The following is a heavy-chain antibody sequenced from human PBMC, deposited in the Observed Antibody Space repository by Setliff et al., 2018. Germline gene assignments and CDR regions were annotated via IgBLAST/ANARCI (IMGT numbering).Heavy chain of an antibody. CDR3: ARGPNWNYEGAWDY. Sequence: SETLSLTCTVSGGSISSGSYYWSWIRQPAGRGLEWIGRIYTSGSTNYNPSLKSRVTISVDTSKNQFSLKLSSVTAADTAVYYCARGPNWNYEGAWDYWGQGTPVTVSS. J-gene: IGHJ4*02. CDR2: IYTSGST. D-gene: IGHD1-7*01. CDR1: GGSISSGSYY. V-gene: IGHV4-61*02.